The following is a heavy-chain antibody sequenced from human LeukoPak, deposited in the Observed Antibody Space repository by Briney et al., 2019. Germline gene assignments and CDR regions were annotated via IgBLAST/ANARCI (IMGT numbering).Heavy chain of an antibody. J-gene: IGHJ3*02. Sequence: PSETLSLTCTVSGGSISSSSYYWGWIRQPPGKGLEWIGSIYYSGSTYYNPSLKSRVTISVDTSKNQFSLKLSSVTAADTAVYYCARDYSSTNAFDIWGQGTMVTVSS. CDR1: GGSISSSSYY. CDR3: ARDYSSTNAFDI. V-gene: IGHV4-39*02. CDR2: IYYSGST. D-gene: IGHD6-13*01.